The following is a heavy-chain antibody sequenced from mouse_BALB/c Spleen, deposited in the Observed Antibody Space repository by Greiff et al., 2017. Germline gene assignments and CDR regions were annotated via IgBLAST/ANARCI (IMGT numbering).Heavy chain of an antibody. CDR1: GYAFSSYC. J-gene: IGHJ2*01. Sequence: QVQLKESGAELVRPGSSVKISCKASGYAFSSYCMNWVKQRPGQGLEWIGQIYPGDGDTNYNGKFKGKATLTADKSSSTAYMQLSSLTSEDSAVYFCARGCYGSSYYFDYWGQGTTLTVSS. D-gene: IGHD1-1*01. CDR2: IYPGDGDT. V-gene: IGHV1-80*01. CDR3: ARGCYGSSYYFDY.